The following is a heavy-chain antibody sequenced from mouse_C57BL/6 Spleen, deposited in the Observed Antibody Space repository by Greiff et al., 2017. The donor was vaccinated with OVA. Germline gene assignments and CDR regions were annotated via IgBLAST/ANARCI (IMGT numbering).Heavy chain of an antibody. J-gene: IGHJ4*01. Sequence: QVQLQQSGAELVMPGASVKLSCKASGYTFTSYWMHWVKQRPGQGLEWIGEIDPSDSYTNYNQKFKGKSTLTVDKSSSTAYMQLSSLTSEDSAVYYCARGRGGNYDAMDYWGQGTSVTVSS. V-gene: IGHV1-69*01. D-gene: IGHD2-1*01. CDR1: GYTFTSYW. CDR2: IDPSDSYT. CDR3: ARGRGGNYDAMDY.